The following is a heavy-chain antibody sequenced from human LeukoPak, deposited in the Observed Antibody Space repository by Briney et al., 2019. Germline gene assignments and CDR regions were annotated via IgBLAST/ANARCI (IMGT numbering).Heavy chain of an antibody. Sequence: ASVKVSCKAFGYSFIRHHWVRQAPGQGLEWMGVLKLYDGSIRNAQKFQGRVTMTSDTSTSTVYMELSSLRSEDTAMYFCARHPTYGDYGMDYYYGMDVWGQGTTVTVSS. CDR3: ARHPTYGDYGMDYYYGMDV. CDR2: LKLYDGSI. CDR1: GYSFIRH. D-gene: IGHD4-17*01. J-gene: IGHJ6*02. V-gene: IGHV1-46*01.